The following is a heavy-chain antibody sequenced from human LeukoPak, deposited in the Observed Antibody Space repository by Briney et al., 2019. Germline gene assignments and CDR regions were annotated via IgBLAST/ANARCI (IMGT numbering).Heavy chain of an antibody. V-gene: IGHV1-18*01. J-gene: IGHJ6*03. Sequence: ASVKVSCKASGYTFTSYGISWVRQAPGQGLEWMGWISAYNGNTNYAQKLQGRVTMTTDTSTSTAYMELSNLRSEDTAVYYCARGCSKTSCYYYYYMDVWGKGTTVTVSS. CDR1: GYTFTSYG. CDR3: ARGCSKTSCYYYYYMDV. D-gene: IGHD2-2*01. CDR2: ISAYNGNT.